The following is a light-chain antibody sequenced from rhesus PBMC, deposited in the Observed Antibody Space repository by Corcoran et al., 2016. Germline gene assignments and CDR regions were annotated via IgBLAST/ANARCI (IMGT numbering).Light chain of an antibody. V-gene: IGKV1-44*03. CDR2: AAS. CDR1: QTISSY. Sequence: DIQMTQSPSSLSASVGDRVTITCRASQTISSYLAWYQQKPGKVPKLLISAASPLQSGVPSRFSGSGSGTDFTLTISSLQPEDFATYYCRQHNSHPWTFGQGTKVEIK. CDR3: RQHNSHPWT. J-gene: IGKJ1*01.